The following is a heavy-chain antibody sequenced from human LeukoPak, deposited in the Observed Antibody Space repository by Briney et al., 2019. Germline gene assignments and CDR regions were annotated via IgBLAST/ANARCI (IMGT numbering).Heavy chain of an antibody. Sequence: GGSLRLSCAASGITVSSNYMSWVRQAPGKGLEWVSVIYSGGSTYYADSVKGRFTISRDNSKNTLYLQMNSLRAEDTAVYYCARGIPAPITMVRGGEFDPWGQGTLVTVSS. CDR3: ARGIPAPITMVRGGEFDP. CDR2: IYSGGST. D-gene: IGHD3-10*01. J-gene: IGHJ5*02. CDR1: GITVSSNY. V-gene: IGHV3-53*01.